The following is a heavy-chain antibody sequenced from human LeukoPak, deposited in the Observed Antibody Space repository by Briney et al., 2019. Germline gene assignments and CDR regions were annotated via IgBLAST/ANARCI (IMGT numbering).Heavy chain of an antibody. CDR2: IRYDGSNK. J-gene: IGHJ1*01. V-gene: IGHV3-30*02. D-gene: IGHD3-3*01. CDR3: ARGALLRFLEWLLEAEYFQH. CDR1: GFTFSSYG. Sequence: SGGSLRLSCAASGFTFSSYGMHWVRQAPGKGLEWVAFIRYDGSNKYYADSVKGRFTISRDNSKNTLYLQMNSLRAEDTAVYYCARGALLRFLEWLLEAEYFQHWGQGTLVTVSS.